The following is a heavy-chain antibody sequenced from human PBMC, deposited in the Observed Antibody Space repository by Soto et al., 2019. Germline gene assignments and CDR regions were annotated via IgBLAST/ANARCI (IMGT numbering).Heavy chain of an antibody. CDR3: ARGPYDSSGYLFDY. V-gene: IGHV4-30-4*01. J-gene: IGHJ4*02. Sequence: SLTCTVSGGSISSGDYYWSWIRQPPGKGLEWIGYIYYSGSTYYNPSLKSRVTISVDTPKNQFSLKLSSVTAADTAVYYCARGPYDSSGYLFDYWGQGTLVTVSS. CDR1: GGSISSGDYY. CDR2: IYYSGST. D-gene: IGHD3-22*01.